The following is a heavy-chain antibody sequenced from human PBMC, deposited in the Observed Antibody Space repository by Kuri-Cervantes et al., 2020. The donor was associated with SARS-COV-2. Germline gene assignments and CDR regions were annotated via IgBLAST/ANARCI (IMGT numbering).Heavy chain of an antibody. CDR1: GGTFSSYA. CDR2: IIPNSGGT. CDR3: ANDGGDTVLLFDY. Sequence: ASVKVSCKASGGTFSSYAISWVRQAPGQGLEWMGGIIPNSGGTNYAQKFQGRVTMTRDTPISTAYMELSRLRSDDTAVYYCANDGGDTVLLFDYWGQGTLVTVSS. D-gene: IGHD5-18*01. V-gene: IGHV1-2*02. J-gene: IGHJ4*02.